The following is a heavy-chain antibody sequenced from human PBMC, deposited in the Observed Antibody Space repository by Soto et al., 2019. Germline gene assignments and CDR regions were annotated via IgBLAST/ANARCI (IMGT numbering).Heavy chain of an antibody. CDR1: GYSFTSYW. J-gene: IGHJ6*02. V-gene: IGHV5-10-1*01. CDR3: ARSPRVTGTTPGYYGMDV. CDR2: TDPSDSYT. Sequence: GESLKISCKGSGYSFTSYWISWVRQMPGKGLEWMGRTDPSDSYTNYSPSFQGHVTISADKSISTAYLQWSSLKASDTAMYYCARSPRVTGTTPGYYGMDVWGQGTTVTVS. D-gene: IGHD1-20*01.